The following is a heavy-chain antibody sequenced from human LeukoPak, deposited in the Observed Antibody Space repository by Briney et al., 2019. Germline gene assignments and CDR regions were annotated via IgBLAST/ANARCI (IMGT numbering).Heavy chain of an antibody. J-gene: IGHJ4*02. V-gene: IGHV4-30-4*01. Sequence: PSETLSLTCTVSGGSISSGDYYWSWIRQPPGKGLEWIGYIYYSGSTYYTPSLRCRVTISVDTSKNQFSLNLSSVTAADTAVYYCARGYSLDYWGQGTLVTVSS. D-gene: IGHD5-18*01. CDR3: ARGYSLDY. CDR2: IYYSGST. CDR1: GGSISSGDYY.